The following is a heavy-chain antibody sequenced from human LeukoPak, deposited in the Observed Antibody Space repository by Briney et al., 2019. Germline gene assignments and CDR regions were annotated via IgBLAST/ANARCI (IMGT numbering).Heavy chain of an antibody. D-gene: IGHD6-13*01. Sequence: PGRSLRLSCAASGFTFDDYAMHWVRQAPGKGLVWVSHINSDGSATRYADSVKGRFTVSRDNAKNTLYLQVNNLRAEDTAVYYCARGPSSNWSGLDFWGQGTLLTVSS. J-gene: IGHJ4*02. CDR3: ARGPSSNWSGLDF. V-gene: IGHV3-74*01. CDR1: GFTFDDYA. CDR2: INSDGSAT.